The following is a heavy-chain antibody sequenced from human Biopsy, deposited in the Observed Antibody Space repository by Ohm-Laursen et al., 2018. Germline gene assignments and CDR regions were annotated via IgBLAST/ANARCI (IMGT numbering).Heavy chain of an antibody. CDR2: ITWNSGHI. CDR1: DFTFDDYA. V-gene: IGHV3-9*01. Sequence: SLRLSCAASDFTFDDYAMSWVRHRPGKGLEWVSGITWNSGHIAYADSVKGRFTISRDNAKNDLWLQMNSLRVDDTAMYYCVKDIRRYFYGMDVWGQGTTVTVS. J-gene: IGHJ6*02. CDR3: VKDIRRYFYGMDV. D-gene: IGHD3-10*01.